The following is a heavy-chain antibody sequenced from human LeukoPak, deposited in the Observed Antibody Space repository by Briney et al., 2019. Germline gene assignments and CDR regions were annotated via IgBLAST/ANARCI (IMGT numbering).Heavy chain of an antibody. V-gene: IGHV3-30-3*01. CDR3: ARDPDAYSYGYYLDY. CDR1: GFTFSSYA. D-gene: IGHD5-18*01. J-gene: IGHJ4*02. Sequence: GGSLRLSCAASGFTFSSYAMHWVRQAPGKGLEWVAVISYDGSNKYYADSVKGRFTISRDNSKNTLYLQMNSLRAEDTAVYYCARDPDAYSYGYYLDYWGQGTLVTVSS. CDR2: ISYDGSNK.